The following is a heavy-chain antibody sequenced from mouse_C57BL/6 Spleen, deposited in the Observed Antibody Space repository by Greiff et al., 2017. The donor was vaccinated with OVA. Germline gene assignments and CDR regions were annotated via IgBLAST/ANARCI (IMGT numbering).Heavy chain of an antibody. V-gene: IGHV1-50*01. D-gene: IGHD1-1*01. CDR3: ARRDSTTDWYFDV. CDR1: GYTFTSYW. CDR2: IDPSDSYT. Sequence: QVQLKQPGAELVKPGASVKLSCKASGYTFTSYWMQWVKQRPGQGLEWIGEIDPSDSYTNYNQKFKGKATLTVDTSSSTAYMQLSSLTSEDSAVYYCARRDSTTDWYFDVWGTGTTVTVSS. J-gene: IGHJ1*03.